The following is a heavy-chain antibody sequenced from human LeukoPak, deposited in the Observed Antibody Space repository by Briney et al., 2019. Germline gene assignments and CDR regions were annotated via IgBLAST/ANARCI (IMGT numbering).Heavy chain of an antibody. Sequence: GGSLRLSCAASGFTFSGYNMNWVRQAPGKGLEWISFISYSGSTKYYTDSVKGRFTISRDNAKNSVYLQTNSLRVEDTTVYYCARDGDGNLDHWGQGTLVTVSS. CDR2: ISYSGSTK. CDR1: GFTFSGYN. CDR3: ARDGDGNLDH. D-gene: IGHD1-14*01. V-gene: IGHV3-48*01. J-gene: IGHJ4*02.